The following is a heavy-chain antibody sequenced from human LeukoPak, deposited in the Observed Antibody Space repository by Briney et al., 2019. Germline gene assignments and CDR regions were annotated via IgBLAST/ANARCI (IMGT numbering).Heavy chain of an antibody. CDR1: GFTFSRYA. CDR3: TTGARITIFGVELLDAFDI. Sequence: GGSLRLSCAASGFTFSRYAMSWVRQAPGKGLEWVSAISGSGGSTYYAGSVKGRFTISRDNSKNTLYLQMNSLKTEDTAVYYCTTGARITIFGVELLDAFDIWGQGTMVTVAS. V-gene: IGHV3-23*01. D-gene: IGHD3-3*01. CDR2: ISGSGGST. J-gene: IGHJ3*02.